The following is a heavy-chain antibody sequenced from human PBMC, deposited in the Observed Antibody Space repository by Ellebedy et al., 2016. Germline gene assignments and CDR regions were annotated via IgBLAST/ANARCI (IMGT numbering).Heavy chain of an antibody. D-gene: IGHD3-10*01. Sequence: SVKVSXKASGDTFSNYAVSWVRQAPGQGLEWMGGIIPGLESVHYAQNLQGRVTISADKSTSTAYLLLTSLKSEDTAIYFCVSGPLLIAVLGPGSGTVDYFTMDSWGQGTTVTVSS. CDR3: VSGPLLIAVLGPGSGTVDYFTMDS. CDR1: GDTFSNYA. J-gene: IGHJ6*02. CDR2: IIPGLESV. V-gene: IGHV1-69*10.